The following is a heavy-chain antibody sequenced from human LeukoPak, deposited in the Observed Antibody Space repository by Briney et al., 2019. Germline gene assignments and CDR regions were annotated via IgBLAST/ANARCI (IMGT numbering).Heavy chain of an antibody. CDR1: GGSISSYH. Sequence: SETLSLTCTVSGGSISSYHWSWIRQPPGKGLEWIGYIYYSGSTNYNPSLKSRVTISVDTSKNQFSLKLSSVTAADTAVYYCARHRSYGTFDYWGQGTLVTVSS. D-gene: IGHD5-18*01. J-gene: IGHJ4*02. CDR2: IYYSGST. CDR3: ARHRSYGTFDY. V-gene: IGHV4-59*08.